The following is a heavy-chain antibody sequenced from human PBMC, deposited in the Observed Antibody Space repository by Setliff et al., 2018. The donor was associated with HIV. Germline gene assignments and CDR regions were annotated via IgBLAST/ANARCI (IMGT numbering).Heavy chain of an antibody. CDR1: GYSISSGYF. Sequence: LSLTCVVSGYSISSGYFWGWIRQPPGKGLEWIGSINHSGSTYYNPSLKTRVIISVDTSKNQFSLKLSSVTAADTAVYYCARGRITIFGVTYYTKDAFDIWGQGTMVTVSS. J-gene: IGHJ3*02. CDR3: ARGRITIFGVTYYTKDAFDI. CDR2: INHSGST. D-gene: IGHD3-3*01. V-gene: IGHV4-38-2*01.